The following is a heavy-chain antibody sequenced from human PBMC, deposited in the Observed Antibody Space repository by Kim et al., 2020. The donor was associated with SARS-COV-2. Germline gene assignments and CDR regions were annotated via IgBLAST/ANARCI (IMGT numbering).Heavy chain of an antibody. CDR1: GFTFSSYG. Sequence: GGSLRLSCAASGFTFSSYGMHWVRQAPGKGLEWVAVISYDGSNKYYADSVKGRFTISRDNSKHTLYLQMNSLRAEDTAVYYCARSIAGPSTYYYDSSGYYYVYYYYGMDVWGQGTTVTVSS. V-gene: IGHV3-30*03. CDR3: ARSIAGPSTYYYDSSGYYYVYYYYGMDV. J-gene: IGHJ6*02. D-gene: IGHD3-22*01. CDR2: ISYDGSNK.